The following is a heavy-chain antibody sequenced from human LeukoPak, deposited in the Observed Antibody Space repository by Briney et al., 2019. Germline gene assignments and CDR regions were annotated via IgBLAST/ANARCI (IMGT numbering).Heavy chain of an antibody. Sequence: PGGSLRLSCTVSGFTFGDYAMSWFRQAPGKGLEWVGFIRRKAYGGTTEYAASVKGRFTISRDDSKSNAYLQMNSLKIEDTAVYYCAKDGQKYGGNVYNWFDPWGQGTLVTVSS. CDR2: IRRKAYGGTT. V-gene: IGHV3-49*03. D-gene: IGHD4-23*01. CDR3: AKDGQKYGGNVYNWFDP. J-gene: IGHJ5*02. CDR1: GFTFGDYA.